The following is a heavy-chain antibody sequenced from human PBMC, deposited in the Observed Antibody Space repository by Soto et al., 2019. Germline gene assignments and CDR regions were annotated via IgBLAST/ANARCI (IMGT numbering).Heavy chain of an antibody. CDR2: ISAYNGNT. Sequence: ASVKVSCKASGYTFTSYGISWVRQAPGQGLEWKGWISAYNGNTNYAQKLQGRVTMTTDTSTSTAYMELRSLRSDDTAEDYCEREVRTVLASYRYTRADYWGQGTLVTVSS. J-gene: IGHJ4*02. D-gene: IGHD3-16*02. V-gene: IGHV1-18*01. CDR1: GYTFTSYG. CDR3: EREVRTVLASYRYTRADY.